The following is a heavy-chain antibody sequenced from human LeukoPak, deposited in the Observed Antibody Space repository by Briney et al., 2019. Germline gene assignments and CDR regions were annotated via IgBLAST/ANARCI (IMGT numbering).Heavy chain of an antibody. CDR3: ARDYYGSSGYYQTPAYYFDY. J-gene: IGHJ4*02. CDR2: ISYDGSNK. Sequence: GGSLRLSCAASGFTFSSYAMHWVRQAPGKGLEWVAVISYDGSNKYYADSVKGRFTISRDNSKNTLYLQMNSLRAEDTAVYYCARDYYGSSGYYQTPAYYFDYWGQGTLVTVSS. D-gene: IGHD3-22*01. V-gene: IGHV3-30-3*01. CDR1: GFTFSSYA.